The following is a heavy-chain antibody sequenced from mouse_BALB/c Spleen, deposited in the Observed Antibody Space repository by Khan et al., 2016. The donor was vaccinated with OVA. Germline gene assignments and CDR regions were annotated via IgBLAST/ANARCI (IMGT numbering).Heavy chain of an antibody. CDR2: IFPGSGTP. Sequence: QVQLQQSVPELVNPGASLKVSCKASGYTFTDYIIGWVKQSTRQGLEWIGDIFPGSGTPYYNEKFKDKATLTADKTSNTAYMQLSSLTSKDATVYFCAREGYSVFAYWGQGTLVTVSA. CDR3: AREGYSVFAY. V-gene: IGHV1-77*01. CDR1: GYTFTDYI. J-gene: IGHJ3*01. D-gene: IGHD1-1*01.